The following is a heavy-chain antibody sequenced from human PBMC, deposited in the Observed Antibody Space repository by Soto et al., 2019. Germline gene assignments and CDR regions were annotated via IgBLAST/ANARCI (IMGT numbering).Heavy chain of an antibody. D-gene: IGHD6-13*01. CDR1: GASMNSYH. CDR3: ARDQGVAAAGITWFDP. CDR2: IHSSGST. J-gene: IGHJ5*02. V-gene: IGHV4-4*07. Sequence: QVQLQASGPGLVKPSETLSLTCTVSGASMNSYHWSWIRQPARKGLEWIGHIHSSGSTNYNPSLKSRVTRSVDTSKNQFSLRLMSVTAADTAVYYCARDQGVAAAGITWFDPWGQGSLVTVSS.